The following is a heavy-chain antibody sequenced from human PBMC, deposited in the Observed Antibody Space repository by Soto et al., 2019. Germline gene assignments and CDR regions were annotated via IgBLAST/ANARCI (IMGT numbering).Heavy chain of an antibody. J-gene: IGHJ4*02. Sequence: QVRFVQSGAEVKEPGDSVKVSCRASGYIFTSNDITWVRQAPGQGLEWMGWIRVRNGDTHYAPKFRGRVTVTRDTSTSTAYMELRSLRSDDTAVYYCARESRTWVDGVIGPGDYWVQGTLVTVSS. V-gene: IGHV1-18*01. CDR1: GYIFTSND. CDR2: IRVRNGDT. CDR3: ARESRTWVDGVIGPGDY. D-gene: IGHD3-10*01.